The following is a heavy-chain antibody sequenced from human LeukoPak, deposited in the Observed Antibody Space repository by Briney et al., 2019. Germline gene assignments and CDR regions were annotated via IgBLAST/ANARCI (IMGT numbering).Heavy chain of an antibody. CDR2: IYYSGST. Sequence: SETPSLTCTVSGGSISSSSYYWGWIRQPPGKGLEWIGSIYYSGSTYYNPSLKSRVTISVDTSKNQFSLKLSSVTAADTAVYYCARHFGSRVGATTYFDYWGQGTLVTVSS. J-gene: IGHJ4*02. V-gene: IGHV4-39*01. D-gene: IGHD1-26*01. CDR1: GGSISSSSYY. CDR3: ARHFGSRVGATTYFDY.